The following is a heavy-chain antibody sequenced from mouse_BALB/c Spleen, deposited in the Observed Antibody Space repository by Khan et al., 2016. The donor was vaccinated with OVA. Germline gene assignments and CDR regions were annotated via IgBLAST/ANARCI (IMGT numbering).Heavy chain of an antibody. J-gene: IGHJ4*01. CDR2: INTHSGVP. CDR3: ARVGAAYYKNDGGAMDY. V-gene: IGHV9-4*02. CDR1: GYTFTNAG. Sequence: QIQLVQSGPELKRPGETVRISCKASGYTFTNAGMQWVQKMPGKGLKWIGWINTHSGVPKYAEAFKGRFAFSLDTSATTAYLQITNLKNEDTATYFCARVGAAYYKNDGGAMDYWGQGTSVTVSS. D-gene: IGHD2-12*01.